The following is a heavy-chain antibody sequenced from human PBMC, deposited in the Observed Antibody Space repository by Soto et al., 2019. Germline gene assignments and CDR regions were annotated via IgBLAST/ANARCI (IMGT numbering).Heavy chain of an antibody. CDR1: GGTFSSYA. CDR3: ARSRDGYNEMAWFDP. Sequence: SVKVSCKASGGTFSSYAISWVRQAPGQGLEWMGGIIPIFGTANYAQKFQGRVTITADESTSTAYMELSSLRSEDTAVYYCARSRDGYNEMAWFDPWGQGTLVTVSS. J-gene: IGHJ5*02. CDR2: IIPIFGTA. D-gene: IGHD5-12*01. V-gene: IGHV1-69*13.